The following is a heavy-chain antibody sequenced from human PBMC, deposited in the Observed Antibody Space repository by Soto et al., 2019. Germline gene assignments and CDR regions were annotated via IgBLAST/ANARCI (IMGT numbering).Heavy chain of an antibody. J-gene: IGHJ6*02. CDR2: IYYSGST. Sequence: SETLSLTCTVSGGSISSSSYYLGWIRQPPGKGLEWIGSIYYSGSTYYNPSLKSRVTISVDTSKNQFSLKLSSVTAADTAVYYCARLRSSSSWYGNYYGMDVWGQGPRSPS. CDR3: ARLRSSSSWYGNYYGMDV. D-gene: IGHD6-13*01. V-gene: IGHV4-39*01. CDR1: GGSISSSSYY.